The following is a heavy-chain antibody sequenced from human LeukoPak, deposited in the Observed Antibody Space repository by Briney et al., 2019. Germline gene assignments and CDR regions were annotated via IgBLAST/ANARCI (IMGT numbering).Heavy chain of an antibody. J-gene: IGHJ4*02. V-gene: IGHV3-23*01. CDR3: ARGGYYGSGRYYFDS. D-gene: IGHD3-3*01. CDR1: GFTFTNYG. Sequence: GGSLRLSCAASGFTFTNYGMNWVRQAPGKGLEWVSSISGSGGSTYYADSVKGRFTISRDNSKNTLYLQMNSLRAEDTAVYYCARGGYYGSGRYYFDSWGQGTLVTVSS. CDR2: ISGSGGST.